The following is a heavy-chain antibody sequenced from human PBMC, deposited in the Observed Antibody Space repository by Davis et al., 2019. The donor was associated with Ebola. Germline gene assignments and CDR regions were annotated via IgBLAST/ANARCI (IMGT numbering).Heavy chain of an antibody. CDR2: INVGNGNT. J-gene: IGHJ4*02. CDR3: ARISAQLVDY. CDR1: GYTFTSYA. Sequence: AASVKVSCKASGYTFTSYAMHWVRQAPGQRLEWMGWINVGNGNTKYSQKFQGRVTISRDTSASTAYMELSSLRSEDTAVYYCARISAQLVDYWGQGTLVTVSS. D-gene: IGHD2-2*01. V-gene: IGHV1-3*01.